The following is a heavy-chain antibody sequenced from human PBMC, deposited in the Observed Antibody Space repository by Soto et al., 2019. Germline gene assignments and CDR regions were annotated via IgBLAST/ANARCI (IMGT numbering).Heavy chain of an antibody. CDR2: INSDGSNT. V-gene: IGHV3-74*01. Sequence: EVQLVESGGGLVQPGGSLRLSCAASGFPFSVYWMHWGRQAPGKGLVWVSLINSDGSNTRYADSVKGRFTISRDNAKNTLYLQVSSLRAEDTAVYYCATVGTLWELLSWGQGTLVTVSS. CDR1: GFPFSVYW. J-gene: IGHJ4*02. D-gene: IGHD1-26*01. CDR3: ATVGTLWELLS.